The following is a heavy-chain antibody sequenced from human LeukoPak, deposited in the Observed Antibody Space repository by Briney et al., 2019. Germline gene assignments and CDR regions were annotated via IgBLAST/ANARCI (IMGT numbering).Heavy chain of an antibody. Sequence: GGSLRLSCAASGFTFSSYAMGWVRQAPGKGLEWVSSIGGSGGSTYYVDSVKGRFTISRDNSKNTLYLQMNSLRAEDTAVYYCAKIWKDSGLFDYWGQGTLVTVSS. CDR1: GFTFSSYA. J-gene: IGHJ4*02. CDR2: IGGSGGST. CDR3: AKIWKDSGLFDY. V-gene: IGHV3-23*01. D-gene: IGHD1-26*01.